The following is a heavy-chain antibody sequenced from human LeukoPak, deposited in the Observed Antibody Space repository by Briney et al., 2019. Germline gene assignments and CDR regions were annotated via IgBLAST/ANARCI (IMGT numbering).Heavy chain of an antibody. Sequence: SETLSLTCTVSGGSISSYYWSWIWQPPRKGLEWIGYIYSSGSTNYNPSLKSRVTISVDTSKNQFSLKLSSVTAADTAVYYCARRRGAHTANALDIWGQGTMVTVSS. D-gene: IGHD3-10*01. CDR2: IYSSGST. J-gene: IGHJ3*02. V-gene: IGHV4-59*08. CDR1: GGSISSYY. CDR3: ARRRGAHTANALDI.